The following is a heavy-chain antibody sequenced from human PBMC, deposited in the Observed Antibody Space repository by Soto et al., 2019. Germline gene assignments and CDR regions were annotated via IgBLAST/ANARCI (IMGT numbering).Heavy chain of an antibody. D-gene: IGHD4-4*01. CDR1: GGSISSYY. CDR2: INHSGST. CDR3: ARDDYSNYYGMDV. V-gene: IGHV4-34*01. Sequence: PSETLALTCTVSGGSISSYYWSWIRQPPGKGPEWIGEINHSGSTNYNPSLKSRVTISVDTSKNQFSLKLSSVTAADTAVYYCARDDYSNYYGMDVWGQGTTVTVSS. J-gene: IGHJ6*02.